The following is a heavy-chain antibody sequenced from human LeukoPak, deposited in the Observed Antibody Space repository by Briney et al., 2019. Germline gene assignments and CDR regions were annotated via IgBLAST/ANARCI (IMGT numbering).Heavy chain of an antibody. J-gene: IGHJ4*02. CDR1: GFTFSSYA. CDR3: AKDLSNWNYLRGDFDY. CDR2: IGGSGGST. Sequence: GGSLRLSCAASGFTFSSYAMSWVRQAPGKGLEWVSAIGGSGGSTYYADSVKGRFTISRDNSKNTLYLQMNSLRAEDTAVYYCAKDLSNWNYLRGDFDYWGQGTLVTVSS. V-gene: IGHV3-23*01. D-gene: IGHD1-7*01.